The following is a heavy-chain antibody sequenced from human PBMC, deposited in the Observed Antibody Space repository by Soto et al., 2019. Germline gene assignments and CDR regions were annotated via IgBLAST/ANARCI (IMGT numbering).Heavy chain of an antibody. CDR3: ARLESVPRIRSYCSGGSCYSDPEYNWFDP. J-gene: IGHJ5*02. V-gene: IGHV4-4*07. D-gene: IGHD2-15*01. CDR2: IYTSGST. CDR1: GGSISSYY. Sequence: ETLSLTCTVSGGSISSYYWSWIRQPAGKGLEWIGRIYTSGSTNYNPSLKSRVTMSVDTSKNQFSLKLSSVTAADTAVYYCARLESVPRIRSYCSGGSCYSDPEYNWFDPWGQGTLVTVSS.